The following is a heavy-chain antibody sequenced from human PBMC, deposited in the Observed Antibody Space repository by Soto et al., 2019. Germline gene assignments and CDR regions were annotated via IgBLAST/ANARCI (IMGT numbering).Heavy chain of an antibody. CDR3: GKNNIG. CDR1: GFTINPYW. CDR2: TNQDGSTT. D-gene: IGHD2-15*01. J-gene: IGHJ4*02. V-gene: IGHV3-7*01. Sequence: GGSLRLSCAASGFTINPYWMSWVRQAPGKGLEWVASTNQDGSTTYYVDSVKGRFTISRDNAKNSLYLQMNSLRAEDTAIYYYGKNNIGRGQGTLVTVSS.